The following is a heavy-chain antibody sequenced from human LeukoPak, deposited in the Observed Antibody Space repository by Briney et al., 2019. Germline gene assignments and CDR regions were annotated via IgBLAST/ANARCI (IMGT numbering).Heavy chain of an antibody. CDR1: GGTFSSYA. CDR2: IIPIFGIA. J-gene: IGHJ5*02. V-gene: IGHV1-69*04. Sequence: SVRVSCKASGGTFSSYAISWVRQAPGQGLEWMGRIIPIFGIANYAQKFQGRVTITADKSTSTAYMELSSLRSEDTAVYYCAREAPHYGDLNWFDPWGQGTLVTVSS. CDR3: AREAPHYGDLNWFDP. D-gene: IGHD4-17*01.